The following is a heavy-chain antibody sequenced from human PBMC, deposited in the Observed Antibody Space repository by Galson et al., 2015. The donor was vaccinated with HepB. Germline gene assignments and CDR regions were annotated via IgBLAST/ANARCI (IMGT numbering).Heavy chain of an antibody. D-gene: IGHD3-3*01. J-gene: IGHJ6*03. V-gene: IGHV7-4-1*02. Sequence: SVKVSCKASGYTFTSYAMNWVRQAPGQGLEWMGWINTNTGNPTYAQGFTGRFVFSLDTSVSTAYLQISSLKAEDTAVYYCARVVEPYYDFWSDLGYYYYMDVWGKGTTVTVSS. CDR3: ARVVEPYYDFWSDLGYYYYMDV. CDR2: INTNTGNP. CDR1: GYTFTSYA.